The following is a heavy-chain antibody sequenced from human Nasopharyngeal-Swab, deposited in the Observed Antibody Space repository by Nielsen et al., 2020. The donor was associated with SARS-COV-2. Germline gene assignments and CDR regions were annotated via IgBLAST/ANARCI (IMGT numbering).Heavy chain of an antibody. CDR2: ISGTVASI. Sequence: GGSLRLSCAASGFTFSSHAMGWVRQAPGKGLGWVSIISGTVASIYYGDSVKGRFIISRDNSRRTTYLQMKNLRAEDTALYFCARDVVEYCSAASCFGAFYVWGQGAMVTVSS. CDR3: ARDVVEYCSAASCFGAFYV. J-gene: IGHJ3*01. CDR1: GFTFSSHA. D-gene: IGHD2-15*01. V-gene: IGHV3-23*01.